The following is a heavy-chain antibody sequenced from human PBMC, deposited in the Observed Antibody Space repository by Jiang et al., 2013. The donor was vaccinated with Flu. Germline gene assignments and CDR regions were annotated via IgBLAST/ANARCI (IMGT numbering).Heavy chain of an antibody. CDR2: MYNSGST. CDR1: GGSTSNYY. CDR3: ARGIGAAGTAFDS. J-gene: IGHJ4*02. V-gene: IGHV4-59*01. Sequence: GSGLVKPSETLSLTCTVSGGSTSNYYWNWIRQPPGKGLEWIGYMYNSGSTNYNPSLQSRLTISVDTSKNQFSLNLSSVTAADTAMYYCARGIGAAGTAFDSWGQGTLVTVSS. D-gene: IGHD6-13*01.